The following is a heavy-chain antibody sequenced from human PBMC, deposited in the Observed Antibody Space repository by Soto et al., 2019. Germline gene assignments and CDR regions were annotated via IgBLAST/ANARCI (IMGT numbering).Heavy chain of an antibody. Sequence: ASVKVSCKASGYTFTNYPMFWVRQAPRQGLEWLGWINTGNGNTKCSQKFQGRVTITWDTSATTTYIELSSLRSEDTAVYYCASGHCSGDCYSDYWGQGTLVTVSS. CDR2: INTGNGNT. J-gene: IGHJ4*02. CDR3: ASGHCSGDCYSDY. CDR1: GYTFTNYP. D-gene: IGHD2-21*02. V-gene: IGHV1-3*04.